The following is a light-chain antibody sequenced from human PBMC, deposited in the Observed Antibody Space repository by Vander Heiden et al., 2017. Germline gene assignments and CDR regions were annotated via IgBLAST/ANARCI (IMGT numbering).Light chain of an antibody. CDR3: QQYGSSPWT. Sequence: EIVLTQSPGTLSLSPGERATLSCVARQSGRSSYLAWYQQKPGQAPRLLIYGASSRATGIPDRFSGSGSGTDFTLTISRLEPEDFGVYHCQQYGSSPWTFGQGTKVEIK. CDR1: QSGRSSY. V-gene: IGKV3-20*01. CDR2: GAS. J-gene: IGKJ1*01.